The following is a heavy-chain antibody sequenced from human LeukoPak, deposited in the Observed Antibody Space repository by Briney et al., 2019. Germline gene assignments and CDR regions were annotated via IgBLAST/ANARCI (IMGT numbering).Heavy chain of an antibody. D-gene: IGHD2-2*01. Sequence: SVKVSCKASGGTFSSYAISWVRQASGQGLEWMGGIIPIFGTANYAQKFQGRVTITADESTSTAYMELSSLRSEDTAVYYCARSSKGYCSSTSCFEFDPWGQGTLVTVSS. V-gene: IGHV1-69*13. J-gene: IGHJ5*02. CDR3: ARSSKGYCSSTSCFEFDP. CDR1: GGTFSSYA. CDR2: IIPIFGTA.